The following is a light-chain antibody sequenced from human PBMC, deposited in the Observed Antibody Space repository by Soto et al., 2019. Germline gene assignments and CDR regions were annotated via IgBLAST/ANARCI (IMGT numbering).Light chain of an antibody. CDR3: HHGTSLPWT. J-gene: IGKJ1*01. V-gene: IGKV1-39*02. CDR1: QTIDTY. CDR2: AAT. Sequence: DIQLTQSPSSLSASGGDRVTITCPASQTIDTYVNWYQHKPGTAPKVLIYAATYLQSGVPSRFSGSGSGADFTLIITRLEPEDFAVYYCHHGTSLPWTFGQGTKVDIK.